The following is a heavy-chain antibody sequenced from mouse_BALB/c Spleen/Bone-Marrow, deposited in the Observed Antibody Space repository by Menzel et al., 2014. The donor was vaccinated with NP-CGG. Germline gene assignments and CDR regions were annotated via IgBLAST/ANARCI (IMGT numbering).Heavy chain of an antibody. V-gene: IGHV1-31*01. CDR3: AREGYGSSYGFAY. CDR2: INPYNGGS. Sequence: EVQLQQSGPELVKPGASMKISCKASGYSFAGYTMNWVKQSHGKNLEWIGLINPYNGGSSYDQKFKGKATLTVDKSSSTAYMELLSLTSEDSAVYYCAREGYGSSYGFAYWGQGTLVTVSA. CDR1: GYSFAGYT. D-gene: IGHD1-1*01. J-gene: IGHJ3*01.